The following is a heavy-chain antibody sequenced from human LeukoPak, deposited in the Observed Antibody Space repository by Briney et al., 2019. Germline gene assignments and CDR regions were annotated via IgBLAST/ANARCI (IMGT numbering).Heavy chain of an antibody. CDR1: GGSMNNYY. V-gene: IGHV4-59*08. CDR2: IYFSGSS. Sequence: PSETLSLTCSVSGGSMNNYYWSWIRQPPGKGLEWIGYIYFSGSSNCNPSLKSRVTMSVDTSKNQFSLKLSSVTAADTAVYYCARHVRSGYNFLDYWGQGNLVTVSS. CDR3: ARHVRSGYNFLDY. J-gene: IGHJ4*02. D-gene: IGHD5-24*01.